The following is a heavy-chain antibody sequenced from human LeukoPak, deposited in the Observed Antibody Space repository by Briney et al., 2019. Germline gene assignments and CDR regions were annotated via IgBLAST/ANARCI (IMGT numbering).Heavy chain of an antibody. CDR1: GFTFSSYW. CDR2: IKQDGSEK. J-gene: IGHJ6*02. CDR3: ARGRQPPGAHYYYGMDV. V-gene: IGHV3-7*01. Sequence: PGGSLRLSCAASGFTFSSYWMSWVRQAPGKGLEWVANIKQDGSEKYYVDSVKGRFTISRDNAKNSLYLQMNSLRAEDTAVYYCARGRQPPGAHYYYGMDVWGQGTTVTVSS. D-gene: IGHD3-10*01.